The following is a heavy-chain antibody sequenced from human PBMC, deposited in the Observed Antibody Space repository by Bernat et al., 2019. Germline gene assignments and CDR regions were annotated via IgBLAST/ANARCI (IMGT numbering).Heavy chain of an antibody. Sequence: QVQLVQSGAEVKKPGASVKVSCKASGYTFTGYYMHWVRQAPGQGLEWMGWINPNSGGTNYAQKVQGWVTMTRDTSISTAYMELSRLRSDDTAVYYCARRDGRGSSDYGMDVWGQGTTVTVSS. V-gene: IGHV1-2*04. CDR3: ARRDGRGSSDYGMDV. CDR2: INPNSGGT. CDR1: GYTFTGYY. J-gene: IGHJ6*02. D-gene: IGHD6-6*01.